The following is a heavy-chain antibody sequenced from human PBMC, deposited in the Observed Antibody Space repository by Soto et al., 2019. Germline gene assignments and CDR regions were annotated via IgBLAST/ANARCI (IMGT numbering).Heavy chain of an antibody. D-gene: IGHD6-13*01. CDR2: IYYSGST. V-gene: IGHV4-59*01. CDR3: ARTGCSWLPLMA. J-gene: IGHJ4*02. Sequence: QVQLQESGPGLVKPSETLSLTCTVSGGSISSYYWSWIRQPPGKGLEWIGYIYYSGSTNYNPSLKSRVTISVDTSKNQFSLKLSSVTAADTAVYYCARTGCSWLPLMAWGQGTLVTVSS. CDR1: GGSISSYY.